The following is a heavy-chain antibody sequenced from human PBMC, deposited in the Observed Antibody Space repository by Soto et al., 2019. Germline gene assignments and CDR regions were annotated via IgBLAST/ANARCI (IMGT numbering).Heavy chain of an antibody. CDR3: AREGRGKKAGYNGLVSLGY. CDR1: GSRFSNYV. V-gene: IGHV1-69*06. J-gene: IGHJ4*02. CDR2: IIPIFNTT. Sequence: QVQLVQSGAEVKTPGSSLKVSCTVSGSRFSNYVISWVRQAPGHGLEWLGRIIPIFNTTQYAQTFQGRVTITADKATKTAFLELSSLRSDETAVYYCAREGRGKKAGYNGLVSLGYWGQGTLFTVAS. D-gene: IGHD2-2*02.